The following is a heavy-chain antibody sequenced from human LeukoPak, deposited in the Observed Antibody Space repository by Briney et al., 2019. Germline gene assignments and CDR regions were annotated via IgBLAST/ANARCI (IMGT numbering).Heavy chain of an antibody. J-gene: IGHJ4*02. V-gene: IGHV3-23*01. CDR3: AKGYCSSTSCYPNY. CDR1: GFTFSSYA. D-gene: IGHD2-2*01. Sequence: GGSLRLSCAASGFTFSSYAMSWVRQAPGKGLEWVSAISGSGSSTYYADSVKGRFTISRDNSKNTLYLQMNSLRAEDTAVYYCAKGYCSSTSCYPNYWGQGTLVTVSS. CDR2: ISGSGSST.